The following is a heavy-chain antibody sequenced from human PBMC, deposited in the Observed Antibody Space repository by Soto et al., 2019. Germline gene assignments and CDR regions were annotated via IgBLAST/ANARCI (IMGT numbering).Heavy chain of an antibody. V-gene: IGHV3-23*01. J-gene: IGHJ4*02. CDR3: AKDIVEEYSSSYTYFDY. CDR2: ISGSGGST. Sequence: GGSLSLSCAASGFTFSSYAMSWVRQAPGKGLEWVSAISGSGGSTYYADSVKGRFTISRDNSKNTLYLQMNSLRAEDTAVYYCAKDIVEEYSSSYTYFDYWGQGTLVTVSS. CDR1: GFTFSSYA. D-gene: IGHD6-6*01.